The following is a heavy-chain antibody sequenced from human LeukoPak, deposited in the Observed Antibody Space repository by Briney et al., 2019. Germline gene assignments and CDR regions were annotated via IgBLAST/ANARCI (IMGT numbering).Heavy chain of an antibody. V-gene: IGHV4-59*08. CDR2: IYYSGST. CDR3: ARSLDYFDSSAYIFDI. CDR1: GGSISSYY. Sequence: PSETLSLTCTVSGGSISSYYWSWIRQPPGKGLEWIGYIYYSGSTNYNPSLKSRVTISVDTSKNQFSLKLSSVTAADTAVYYCARSLDYFDSSAYIFDIWGQGTMVTVSS. D-gene: IGHD3-22*01. J-gene: IGHJ3*02.